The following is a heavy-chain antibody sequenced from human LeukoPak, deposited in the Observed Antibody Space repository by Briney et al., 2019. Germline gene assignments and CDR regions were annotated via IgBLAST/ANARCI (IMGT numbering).Heavy chain of an antibody. J-gene: IGHJ5*02. CDR3: ARDGGYNGYYNWVDP. CDR2: INTKSSGT. D-gene: IGHD5-12*01. V-gene: IGHV1-2*02. Sequence: ASVKVSCKASGYTFSDYYIHWVRQAPGQGLEWMGWINTKSSGTNYAQKFEGRVTMTRDTSISTAYMELSRLGSDDTAMYYCARDGGYNGYYNWVDPWGQGTLVTVSS. CDR1: GYTFSDYY.